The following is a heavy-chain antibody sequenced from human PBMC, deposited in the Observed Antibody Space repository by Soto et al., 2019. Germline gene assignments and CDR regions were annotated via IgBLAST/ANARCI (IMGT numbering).Heavy chain of an antibody. CDR1: GYSFTSYW. D-gene: IGHD3-10*01. J-gene: IGHJ6*02. CDR2: IYPGDSDT. CDR3: ARLSSGTQSYYYGMDV. V-gene: IGHV5-51*01. Sequence: GESLKISCKGSGYSFTSYWIGWVRQMPGKGLEWMGIIYPGDSDTRYSPSFQGQVTISADKSISTAYLQWSSLKASDTAMYYCARLSSGTQSYYYGMDVWGQGTTVTVS.